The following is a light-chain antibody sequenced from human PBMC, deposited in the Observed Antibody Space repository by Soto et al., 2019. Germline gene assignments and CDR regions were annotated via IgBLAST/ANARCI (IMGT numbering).Light chain of an antibody. Sequence: QSVLTQPPSLSGTPGQRVTISCSGSSSNIAGNTVHWYQHLPGTAPKLLIYINDQRPSGVPGRFSASTSGTSASLAISGLQSDDEADYYCSSYTSISTYVFGTGTKLTVL. CDR1: SSNIAGNT. CDR3: SSYTSISTYV. V-gene: IGLV1-44*01. J-gene: IGLJ1*01. CDR2: IND.